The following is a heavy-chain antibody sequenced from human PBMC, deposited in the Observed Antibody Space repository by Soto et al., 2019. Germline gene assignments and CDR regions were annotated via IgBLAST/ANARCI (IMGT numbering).Heavy chain of an antibody. CDR2: ITSRSRYI. CDR3: ARVWFYDSSGYYNYYYYGMDV. V-gene: IGHV3-21*01. Sequence: EVQLVESGGGLVKPGGSLRLSCAASGFSFSDYNINWVRQAPGKGLEWVSSITSRSRYIYYADSVKGRFTISRDNAKNSLYLQMNSLGAEDTAVYYCARVWFYDSSGYYNYYYYGMDVWGPGTTVTVSS. J-gene: IGHJ6*02. D-gene: IGHD3-22*01. CDR1: GFSFSDYN.